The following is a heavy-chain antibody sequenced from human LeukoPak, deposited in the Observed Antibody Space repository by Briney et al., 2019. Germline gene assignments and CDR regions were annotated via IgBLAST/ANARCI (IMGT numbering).Heavy chain of an antibody. V-gene: IGHV4-39*01. CDR3: ARHVSRGVVPAAIIYFDY. D-gene: IGHD2-2*02. J-gene: IGHJ4*02. Sequence: PSETLSLTCAVYGGSFSSYYWGWIRQPPGKGLEWIGSIYYSGSTYYNPSLKSRVTISVDTSKNQFSLKLSSVTAADTAVYYCARHVSRGVVPAAIIYFDYWGQGTLVTVSS. CDR2: IYYSGST. CDR1: GGSFSSYY.